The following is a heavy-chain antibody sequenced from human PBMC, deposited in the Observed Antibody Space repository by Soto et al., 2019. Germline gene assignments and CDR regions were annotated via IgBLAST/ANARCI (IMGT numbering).Heavy chain of an antibody. CDR2: INHSGST. J-gene: IGHJ4*02. CDR3: ARGSGVQQLVQSSDY. D-gene: IGHD6-6*01. CDR1: GGSFSGYY. V-gene: IGHV4-34*01. Sequence: QVQLQQWGAGLLKPSETLSLTCAVYGGSFSGYYWSWIRQPPGKGLEWIGEINHSGSTNYNPSLKSRVTISVDTSKNQFSLKLSSVTAADTAVYYCARGSGVQQLVQSSDYWGQGTLVTVSS.